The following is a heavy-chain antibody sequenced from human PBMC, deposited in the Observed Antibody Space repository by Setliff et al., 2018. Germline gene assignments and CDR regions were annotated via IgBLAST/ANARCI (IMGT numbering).Heavy chain of an antibody. J-gene: IGHJ4*02. Sequence: SVKVSCKTSGYTFTNFGINWVRQAPGQGLEWMGWNSVYAREFQGRVTMTIDTPTTTAYMEVRSLRSDDTAVYYCARDRKEIVVKPPAASLDYWGQGTQVTVSS. V-gene: IGHV1-18*01. CDR1: GYTFTNFG. D-gene: IGHD2-2*01. CDR3: ARDRKEIVVKPPAASLDY. CDR2: NSV.